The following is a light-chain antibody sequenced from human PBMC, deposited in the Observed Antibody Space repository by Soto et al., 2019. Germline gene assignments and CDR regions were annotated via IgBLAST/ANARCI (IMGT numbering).Light chain of an antibody. CDR3: GTWDNSLTAYV. J-gene: IGLJ1*01. Sequence: QSVLTQPPSVSAAPGQKVTISCSRSSSNIGKNYVSWYQQLPGTAPKLLIYDNNKRPSGIPDRFSGSKSGTSATLGITGRQAGDEADYFCGTWDNSLTAYVFGTGTQLTVL. V-gene: IGLV1-51*01. CDR1: SSNIGKNY. CDR2: DNN.